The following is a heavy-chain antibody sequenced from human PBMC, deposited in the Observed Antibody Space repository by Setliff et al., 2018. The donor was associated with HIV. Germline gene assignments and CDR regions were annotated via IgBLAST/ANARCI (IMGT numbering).Heavy chain of an antibody. J-gene: IGHJ3*02. CDR1: GFTFDDYG. CDR3: TTDLSPIVGATGWDVFDI. V-gene: IGHV3-15*01. Sequence: PGGSLRLSCAASGFTFDDYGMSWVRQAPGKGLEWVGRIKSKTDGGTTDYAAPVKGRFTISRDDSKNTLYLQMNSLKTEDTAVYYCTTDLSPIVGATGWDVFDIWGQGTMVTVSS. CDR2: IKSKTDGGTT. D-gene: IGHD1-26*01.